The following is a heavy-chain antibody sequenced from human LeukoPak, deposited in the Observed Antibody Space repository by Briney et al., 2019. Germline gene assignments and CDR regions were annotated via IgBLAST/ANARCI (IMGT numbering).Heavy chain of an antibody. V-gene: IGHV1-2*02. J-gene: IGHJ4*02. Sequence: ASVKVSCKASGCTFTGYYMHWVRQAPGQGLEWMGWINPNSGGTNYAQKFQGRVTMTRDTSISTAYMELSRLRSDDTAVYYCARSELAYDFWSGYSAGLDYWGQGTLVTVSS. CDR1: GCTFTGYY. D-gene: IGHD3-3*01. CDR3: ARSELAYDFWSGYSAGLDY. CDR2: INPNSGGT.